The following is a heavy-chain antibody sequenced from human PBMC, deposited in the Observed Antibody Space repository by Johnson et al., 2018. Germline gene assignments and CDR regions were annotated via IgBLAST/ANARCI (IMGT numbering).Heavy chain of an antibody. V-gene: IGHV3-7*01. D-gene: IGHD5-12*01. CDR3: ARVQSGYRDY. Sequence: EVQLVESGGGLVQPGGSLRLSCAASGFTFSNYWMNWVRPAPEKGLEWVANIKQDGSEKEYVDSVKGRFTISRDNAKNSLYLEMNNLGVEEPAVYYCARVQSGYRDYWGQGTLVSVSS. J-gene: IGHJ4*02. CDR1: GFTFSNYW. CDR2: IKQDGSEK.